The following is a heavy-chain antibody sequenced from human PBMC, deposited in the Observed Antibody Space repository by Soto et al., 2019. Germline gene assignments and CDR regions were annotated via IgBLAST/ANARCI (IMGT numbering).Heavy chain of an antibody. D-gene: IGHD2-15*01. CDR1: GFTFSSYG. CDR2: ISYDGSNK. V-gene: IGHV3-30*18. Sequence: GGSLRLSCAASGFTFSSYGMHWVRQAPGKGLEWVAVISYDGSNKYYADSVKGRFTISRDNSKNTLYLQMNSLRAEDTAVYYCAKRGYQDIEDWGQGTLVTVSS. J-gene: IGHJ4*02. CDR3: AKRGYQDIED.